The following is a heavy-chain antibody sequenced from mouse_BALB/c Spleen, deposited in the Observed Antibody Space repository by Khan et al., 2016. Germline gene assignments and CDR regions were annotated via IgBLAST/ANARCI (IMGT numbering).Heavy chain of an antibody. CDR2: INPDSYTI. CDR3: ARAGYYWYLAY. J-gene: IGHJ3*01. D-gene: IGHD1-1*01. V-gene: IGHV4-1*02. Sequence: EVKLLESGGGLVHPGGSLKLSCAASGFDFSRYWMSWVRQAPGKGLEWIGEINPDSYTINYTPSLKDKFIISRDNAKNTLYLQMSKVRSEDTALYYCARAGYYWYLAYWGPGTLVTVSS. CDR1: GFDFSRYW.